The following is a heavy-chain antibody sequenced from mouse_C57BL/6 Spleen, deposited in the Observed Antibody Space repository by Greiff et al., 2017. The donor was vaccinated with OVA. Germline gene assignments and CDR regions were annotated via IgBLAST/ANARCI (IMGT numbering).Heavy chain of an antibody. CDR2: ISDGGSYT. V-gene: IGHV5-4*01. Sequence: EVMLVESGGGLVKPGGSLKLSCAASGFTFSSYAMSWVRQTPEKRLEWVATISDGGSYTYYPDNVKGRFTISRDNAKNNLYLQMSHLKSEDTAMYYCARDYDPAYWGQGTLVTVSA. J-gene: IGHJ3*01. CDR3: ARDYDPAY. D-gene: IGHD2-3*01. CDR1: GFTFSSYA.